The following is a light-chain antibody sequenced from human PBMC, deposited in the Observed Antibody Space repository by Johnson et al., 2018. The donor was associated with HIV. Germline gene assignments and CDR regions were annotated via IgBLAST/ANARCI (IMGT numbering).Light chain of an antibody. V-gene: IGLV1-51*02. J-gene: IGLJ1*01. CDR2: ENN. CDR3: GTWDSSLSADV. CDR1: SSNIGNNY. Sequence: VLTQPPSVSAAPGQKVTISCSGSSSNIGNNYVSWYQQLPGTAPILLIYENNKRPSGIPDRFSGSKSGTSATLGITGLQTGDEADYYCGTWDSSLSADVFGTGTKVTVL.